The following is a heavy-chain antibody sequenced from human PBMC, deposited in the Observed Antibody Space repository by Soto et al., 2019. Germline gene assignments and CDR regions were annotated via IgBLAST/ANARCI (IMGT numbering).Heavy chain of an antibody. CDR2: IIPVFGTP. CDR3: ARKMNTAKTDGLDV. Sequence: QVQLVQSGAEVKKPGSSMEVSCQASGGTFSTYSLNWVRQAPGQGLEWMGGIIPVFGTPNYAQKFQGRVTITADESTSTAYTELTSRTSEDTAVYDCARKMNTAKTDGLDVRGQGTTVTVSS. D-gene: IGHD4-17*01. J-gene: IGHJ6*02. V-gene: IGHV1-69*01. CDR1: GGTFSTYS.